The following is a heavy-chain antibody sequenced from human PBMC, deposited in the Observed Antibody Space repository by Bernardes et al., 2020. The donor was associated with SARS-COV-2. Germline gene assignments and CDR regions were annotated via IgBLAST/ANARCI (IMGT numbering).Heavy chain of an antibody. J-gene: IGHJ4*02. D-gene: IGHD3-3*01. CDR3: AREGGVVFTIVFDY. Sequence: GGSLRLSCAASGFTFSSYWMSWVRQAPGKGLEWVANIKQDGSEKYYVDSVKGRFTISRDNAKNSLYLQMNSLRAEDTAVYYCAREGGVVFTIVFDYWGQGSLVTVSS. V-gene: IGHV3-7*01. CDR2: IKQDGSEK. CDR1: GFTFSSYW.